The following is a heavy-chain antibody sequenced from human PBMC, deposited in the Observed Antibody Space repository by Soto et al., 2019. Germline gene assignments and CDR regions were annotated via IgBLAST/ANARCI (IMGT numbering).Heavy chain of an antibody. D-gene: IGHD6-13*01. Sequence: QVQLQESGPGLVKPSQTLSLTCTVSGGSISSGGYYWIWIRQHPGKGLEWIGYIYYSVSTYYNPSLKSRVTISVDTSKKQVSLKLSSVTAADTAVYYCTRGGIAAAAPPDYWGQGTLVTVSS. CDR2: IYYSVST. CDR3: TRGGIAAAAPPDY. J-gene: IGHJ4*02. CDR1: GGSISSGGYY. V-gene: IGHV4-31*03.